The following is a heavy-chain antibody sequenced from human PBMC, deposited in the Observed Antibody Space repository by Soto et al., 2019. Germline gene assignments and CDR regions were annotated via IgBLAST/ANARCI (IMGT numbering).Heavy chain of an antibody. CDR1: GFPFSSYT. J-gene: IGHJ4*02. CDR3: VRAPSGSYPEFDY. Sequence: GGSLRLSCAASGFPFSSYTMHWVRQAPGKGLEWVAVISYDGVNQYYADSVKGRSTFSRDNSKNTLYLQMNSLRTEDTALYYCVRAPSGSYPEFDYWGQGTLVTVSS. D-gene: IGHD1-26*01. V-gene: IGHV3-30-3*01. CDR2: ISYDGVNQ.